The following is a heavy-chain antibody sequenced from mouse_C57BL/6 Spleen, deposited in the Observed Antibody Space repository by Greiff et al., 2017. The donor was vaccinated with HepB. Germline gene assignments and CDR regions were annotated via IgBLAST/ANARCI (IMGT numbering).Heavy chain of an antibody. J-gene: IGHJ1*03. CDR2: INPYNGDT. D-gene: IGHD1-1*01. Sequence: EVQLQQSGPELVKPGDSVKISCKASGYSFTGYFMNWVMQSHGKSLEWIGRINPYNGDTFYNQKFKGKATLTVDKSSSTAHMELRSLTSEDSAVYYCARSSSSYRYFDVWGTGTTVTVSS. V-gene: IGHV1-20*01. CDR3: ARSSSSYRYFDV. CDR1: GYSFTGYF.